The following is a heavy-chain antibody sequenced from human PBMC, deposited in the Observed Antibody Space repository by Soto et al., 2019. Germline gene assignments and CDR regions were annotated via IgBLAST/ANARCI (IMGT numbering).Heavy chain of an antibody. CDR1: GFTFSSYG. Sequence: QVQLVESGGGVVQPGRSLRLSCAASGFTFSSYGMHWVRQASGKGLEWVAVIWYDGSNKYYADSVKGRFTISRDNSKNTLYLQMNSLRAEDTAVYYCARDLQDYGDYPSYYYYGMDVWGQGTTVTVSS. V-gene: IGHV3-33*01. D-gene: IGHD4-17*01. CDR2: IWYDGSNK. J-gene: IGHJ6*02. CDR3: ARDLQDYGDYPSYYYYGMDV.